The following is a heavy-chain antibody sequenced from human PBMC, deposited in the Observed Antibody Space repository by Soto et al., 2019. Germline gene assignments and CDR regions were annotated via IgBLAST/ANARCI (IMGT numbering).Heavy chain of an antibody. CDR1: GYPFTSYG. J-gene: IGHJ4*02. V-gene: IGHV1-18*01. CDR3: ASGWFGEFVYQFDY. Sequence: QVQLVQSGAEVKKPGASVKVSCKPSGYPFTSYGITWLRQAPGQGLEWMGWISAYNGNTNYAQKFQGRVTMTTDTSTSTAYMELRSLGSDDTAVYYCASGWFGEFVYQFDYWGQGTLVTVSS. D-gene: IGHD3-10*01. CDR2: ISAYNGNT.